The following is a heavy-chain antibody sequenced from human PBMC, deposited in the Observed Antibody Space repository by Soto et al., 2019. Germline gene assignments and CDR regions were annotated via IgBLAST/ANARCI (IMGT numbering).Heavy chain of an antibody. J-gene: IGHJ4*02. D-gene: IGHD3-22*01. Sequence: EVQLLESGGGLVQPGGSLRLSCAASGFIFSTYTMTWVRQAPGKGLEWVSTISGSGVNTYYADSVKGRFTLSRDNSKNTLYLQLNSLRAEDTALYYCAKDGSYYDNPTESDFWGQGVLVAVSS. CDR3: AKDGSYYDNPTESDF. V-gene: IGHV3-23*01. CDR2: ISGSGVNT. CDR1: GFIFSTYT.